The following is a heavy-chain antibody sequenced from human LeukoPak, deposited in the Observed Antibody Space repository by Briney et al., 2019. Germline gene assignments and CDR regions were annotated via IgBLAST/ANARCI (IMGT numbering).Heavy chain of an antibody. Sequence: GGSLRLSCAASGFTFSSYAMSWVRQAPGKGLEWVSAISGSGGSTYYADSVKGRFTISRDNSKNTLYLQMNSLRAEDTAVYYCAKDRGFGEPGRTRGQYYFDYWGQGTLVTVSS. CDR1: GFTFSSYA. D-gene: IGHD3-10*01. J-gene: IGHJ4*02. CDR2: ISGSGGST. V-gene: IGHV3-23*01. CDR3: AKDRGFGEPGRTRGQYYFDY.